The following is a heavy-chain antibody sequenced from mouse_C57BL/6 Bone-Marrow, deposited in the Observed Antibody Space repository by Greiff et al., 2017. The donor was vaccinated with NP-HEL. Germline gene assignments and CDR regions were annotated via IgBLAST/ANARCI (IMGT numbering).Heavy chain of an antibody. CDR2: IDPETGGT. CDR3: TISYYDYGRFAY. V-gene: IGHV1-15*01. J-gene: IGHJ3*01. CDR1: GYTFTDYE. Sequence: VQLQESGAELVRPGASVTLSCKASGYTFTDYEMHWVKQTPVHGLEWIGAIDPETGGTAYNQKFKGKAILTADKSSSTAYMELRSLTSEDSAVYYCTISYYDYGRFAYWGQGTLVTVSA. D-gene: IGHD2-4*01.